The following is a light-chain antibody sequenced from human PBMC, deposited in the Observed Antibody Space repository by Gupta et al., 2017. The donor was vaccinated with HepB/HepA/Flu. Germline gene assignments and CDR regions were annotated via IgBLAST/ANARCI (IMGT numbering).Light chain of an antibody. J-gene: IGLJ2*01. CDR2: GNS. V-gene: IGLV1-40*01. Sequence: QSVLTPPPSVSGAPGQRVTISCTGSSPNIGAGYDVHWYQQLPGTAPKLLIYGNSNRPSGVPDRCSGAKSGTSASLAITGLQAEDEADDYCQYYDSSLSGHVVFGGGTKLTVL. CDR3: QYYDSSLSGHVV. CDR1: SPNIGAGYD.